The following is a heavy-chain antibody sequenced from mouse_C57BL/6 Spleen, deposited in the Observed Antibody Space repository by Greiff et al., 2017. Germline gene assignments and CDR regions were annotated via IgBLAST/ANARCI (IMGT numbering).Heavy chain of an antibody. V-gene: IGHV1-42*01. CDR2: INPSTGGT. J-gene: IGHJ1*03. Sequence: EVKLQQSGPELVKPGASVKISCKASGYSFTGYYMNWVKQSPEKSLEWIGEINPSTGGTTYNQKFKAKATLTVDKSSSTAYMQLKSLTSEDSAVYYCARGGGNYDWYFDVWGTGTTVTVSS. CDR3: ARGGGNYDWYFDV. CDR1: GYSFTGYY. D-gene: IGHD2-1*01.